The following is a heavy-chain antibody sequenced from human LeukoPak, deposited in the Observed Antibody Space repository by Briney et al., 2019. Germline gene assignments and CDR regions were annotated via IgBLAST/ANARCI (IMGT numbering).Heavy chain of an antibody. CDR1: GYTFTSYY. J-gene: IGHJ4*02. Sequence: GASVKVSCKASGYTFTSYYIHWVRQAPGQRLDWMGWINGGSGNTKYSPEFQGRVTITRDTSASTAHMELSSLRSEDTAVYYCANPRYDSSGYYYVDWGQGTLVTVSS. CDR2: INGGSGNT. CDR3: ANPRYDSSGYYYVD. D-gene: IGHD3-22*01. V-gene: IGHV1-3*01.